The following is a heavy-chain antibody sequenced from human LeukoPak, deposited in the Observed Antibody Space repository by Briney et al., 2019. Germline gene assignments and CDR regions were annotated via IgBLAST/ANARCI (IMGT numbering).Heavy chain of an antibody. V-gene: IGHV4-38-2*02. CDR1: GYSISSGYY. Sequence: SETLSLTCTVSGYSISSGYYWGWIRQPPGKGLEWIGSIYHSGRTFYNPSLKSRVTISVDTSKNQFSLKLTSVTAADTAVYYCARLYLPATRLDYWGQGTLVTVSS. CDR2: IYHSGRT. D-gene: IGHD5-24*01. J-gene: IGHJ4*02. CDR3: ARLYLPATRLDY.